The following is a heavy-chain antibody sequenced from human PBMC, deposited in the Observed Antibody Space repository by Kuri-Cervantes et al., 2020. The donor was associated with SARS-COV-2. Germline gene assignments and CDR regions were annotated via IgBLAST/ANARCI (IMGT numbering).Heavy chain of an antibody. Sequence: GGSLRLSCAASGFTFSSYEMNWVRQAPGKGLEWVSYISSSGSTIYYADSVKGRFTISRDNAKNSLYLQMNSLRAEDTAVYHCARAPTVTLDYWGQGTLVTVSS. CDR2: ISSSGSTI. CDR1: GFTFSSYE. J-gene: IGHJ4*02. V-gene: IGHV3-48*03. D-gene: IGHD4-17*01. CDR3: ARAPTVTLDY.